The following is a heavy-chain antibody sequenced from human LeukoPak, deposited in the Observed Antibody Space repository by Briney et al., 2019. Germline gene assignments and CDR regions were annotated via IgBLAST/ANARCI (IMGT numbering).Heavy chain of an antibody. D-gene: IGHD2-2*01. CDR2: IKEEGRTT. J-gene: IGHJ4*02. CDR3: ARDSPAGTSWRSEPTFDY. CDR1: GFSFRSFW. V-gene: IGHV3-7*04. Sequence: PGGSLRLSCAASGFSFRSFWMSWVRQAPAEGLEWVAGIKEEGRTTYYVDSVKGRFTISRDNAKNTLYLQMNSLRAEDTAVYYCARDSPAGTSWRSEPTFDYWGQGTLVTVTS.